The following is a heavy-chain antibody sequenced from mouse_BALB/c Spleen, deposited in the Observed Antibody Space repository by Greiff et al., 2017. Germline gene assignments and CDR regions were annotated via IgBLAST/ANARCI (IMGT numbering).Heavy chain of an antibody. J-gene: IGHJ2*01. CDR2: ISYSGSP. V-gene: IGHV3-2*02. CDR3: ARSYDSFDY. Sequence: DVKLQESGPGLVKPSQSLSLTCTVTGYSITSDYAWNWIRQFPGNKLEWMGYISYSGSPSYNPSLKSRISITRDTSKNQFFLQLNSVTTEDTATYYCARSYDSFDYWGQGTTLTVSS. CDR1: GYSITSDYA. D-gene: IGHD2-3*01.